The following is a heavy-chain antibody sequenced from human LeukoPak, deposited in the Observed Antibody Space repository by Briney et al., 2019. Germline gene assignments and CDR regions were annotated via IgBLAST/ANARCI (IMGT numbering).Heavy chain of an antibody. CDR1: GFTFSSYD. CDR2: ISSSGSTI. J-gene: IGHJ4*02. CDR3: ARQELYGDYY. V-gene: IGHV3-48*03. D-gene: IGHD4-17*01. Sequence: TGGSLRLSCAASGFTFSSYDMNWVRQAPGKGLEWVSYISSSGSTIYYADSVKGRFTISRDNAKNSLHLQMNSLRAEDTAVYYCARQELYGDYYWGQGTLVTVSS.